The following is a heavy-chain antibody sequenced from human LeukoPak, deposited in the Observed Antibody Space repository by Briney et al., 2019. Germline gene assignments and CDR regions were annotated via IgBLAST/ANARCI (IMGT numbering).Heavy chain of an antibody. CDR3: ASSITMVRGGNDY. Sequence: PSETLSLTCAVYGGSFSGYYWSWIRQPPGKGLEWIGEINHSGSTNYNPSLKSRVTISVDTSKNQFSLKLSSVTAADTAVYYCASSITMVRGGNDYWGQGTLVTVSS. J-gene: IGHJ4*02. V-gene: IGHV4-34*01. CDR1: GGSFSGYY. CDR2: INHSGST. D-gene: IGHD3-10*01.